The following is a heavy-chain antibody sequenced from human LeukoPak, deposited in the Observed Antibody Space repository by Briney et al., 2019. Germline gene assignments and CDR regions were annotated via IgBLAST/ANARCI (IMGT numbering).Heavy chain of an antibody. Sequence: GGSLRLSCAASGFTFSSYWMSWVRQAPGKGLEWVANIKQDGSEKYYVDSVKGRFTISRDNAKNSLYLQMNSLRAEDTAVYYCARVGCSGGSCYDGLDYWGQGTLVTVSS. CDR2: IKQDGSEK. CDR1: GFTFSSYW. CDR3: ARVGCSGGSCYDGLDY. D-gene: IGHD2-15*01. V-gene: IGHV3-7*02. J-gene: IGHJ4*02.